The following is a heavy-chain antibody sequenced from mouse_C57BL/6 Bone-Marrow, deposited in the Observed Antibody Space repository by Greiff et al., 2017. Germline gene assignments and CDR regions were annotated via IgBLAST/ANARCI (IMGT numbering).Heavy chain of an antibody. J-gene: IGHJ2*01. Sequence: QVQLQQSGAELVKPGASVKMSCKASGYTFTTYPIEWMKQNHGKSLEWIGNFHPYNDDTKYNEKFKGKATLTVEKSSSTVYLGLSRLTSADSAVYYCARGDNYGGYYFDYWGQGTTVTVSS. CDR2: FHPYNDDT. CDR3: ARGDNYGGYYFDY. V-gene: IGHV1-47*01. D-gene: IGHD2-12*01. CDR1: GYTFTTYP.